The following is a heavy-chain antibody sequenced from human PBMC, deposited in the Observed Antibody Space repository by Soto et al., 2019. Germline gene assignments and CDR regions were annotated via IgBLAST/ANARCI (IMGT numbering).Heavy chain of an antibody. D-gene: IGHD2-21*01. J-gene: IGHJ6*02. CDR2: INHSGST. V-gene: IGHV4-34*01. CDR3: ASLGVVRVLYYGMDV. Sequence: QVQLQQWGAGLLKPSETLSLTCAVYGGSFSGYYWSWIRQPPGKGLVWIGEINHSGSTNYNPSLKSRVTISVDTSKNQFSLKLSSVTAADTAVYYCASLGVVRVLYYGMDVWGQGTTVTVSS. CDR1: GGSFSGYY.